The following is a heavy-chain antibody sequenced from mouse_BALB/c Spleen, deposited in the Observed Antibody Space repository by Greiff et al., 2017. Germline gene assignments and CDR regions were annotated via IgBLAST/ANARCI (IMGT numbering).Heavy chain of an antibody. Sequence: VQGVESGPGLVAPSQSLSITCTVSGFSLTSYGVHWVRQPPGKGLEWLGVIWAGGSTNYNSALMSRLSISKDNSKSQVFLKMNSLQTDDTAMYYCARVDDYDWFAYWGQGTLVTVSA. CDR1: GFSLTSYG. J-gene: IGHJ3*01. CDR3: ARVDDYDWFAY. CDR2: IWAGGST. D-gene: IGHD2-4*01. V-gene: IGHV2-9*02.